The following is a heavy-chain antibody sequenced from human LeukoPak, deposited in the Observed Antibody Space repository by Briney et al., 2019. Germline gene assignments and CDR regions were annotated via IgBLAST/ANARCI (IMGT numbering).Heavy chain of an antibody. CDR1: DGSITNNNYS. CDR2: IYYSGST. D-gene: IGHD4-11*01. Sequence: SETLSLACTVSDGSITNNNYSWGWIRQPPGKGLEWLGSIYYSGSTYYNPSLKSRVTIAVHKSKNQFSLDLNSVTAADSAVYYCAREGTTITTWDSWGQGTLVTVSS. V-gene: IGHV4-39*01. CDR3: AREGTTITTWDS. J-gene: IGHJ4*02.